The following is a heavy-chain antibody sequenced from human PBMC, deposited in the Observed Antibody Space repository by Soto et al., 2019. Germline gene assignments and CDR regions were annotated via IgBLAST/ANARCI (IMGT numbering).Heavy chain of an antibody. J-gene: IGHJ6*02. V-gene: IGHV4-34*01. Sequence: SETLSLTCAVYGGSFSGYYWSWIRQPPGKGLEWIGEINHSGSTNYNPSLKSRVTISVDTSKNQFSLKLSSVTAADTAVYYCARGPYYYDSSGYDTKSYDYYGLDVWGQGTTVTVSS. CDR2: INHSGST. CDR3: ARGPYYYDSSGYDTKSYDYYGLDV. CDR1: GGSFSGYY. D-gene: IGHD3-22*01.